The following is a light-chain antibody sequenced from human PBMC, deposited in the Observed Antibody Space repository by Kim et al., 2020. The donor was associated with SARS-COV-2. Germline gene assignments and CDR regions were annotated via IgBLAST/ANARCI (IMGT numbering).Light chain of an antibody. CDR3: QAWDSSTAV. J-gene: IGLJ3*02. V-gene: IGLV3-1*01. CDR1: KLGDKY. Sequence: ASAEQTASITCSGDKLGDKYACWYQQKPGQSPVLVIYQDSKRPSGTPERFSGSNSGNTATLTISGTQAMDEADYYCQAWDSSTAVFGGGTQLTVL. CDR2: QDS.